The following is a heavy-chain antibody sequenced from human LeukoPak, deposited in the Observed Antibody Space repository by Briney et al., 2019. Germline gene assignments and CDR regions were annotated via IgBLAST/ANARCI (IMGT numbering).Heavy chain of an antibody. CDR3: ARFRGKEPLDV. J-gene: IGHJ6*04. D-gene: IGHD3-10*01. CDR2: IIPILGIA. V-gene: IGHV1-69*04. CDR1: GGTFSSYA. Sequence: SVKVSCKASGGTFSSYAISWVRQAPGQGLEWMGRIIPILGIANYAQKFQGRVTITADKSTSTAYMELSRLTSDDTAMYYCARFRGKEPLDVWGKGTTVTVSS.